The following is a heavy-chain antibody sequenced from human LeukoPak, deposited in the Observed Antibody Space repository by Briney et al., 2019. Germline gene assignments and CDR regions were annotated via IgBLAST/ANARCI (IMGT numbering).Heavy chain of an antibody. CDR3: ARDISAAAGTVGWFDP. Sequence: NPSETLSLTCTVSGGSISSYYWSWIRQPPGKGLEWIGYIYYSGSTNYNPSLKSRVTISVDTSKNQFSLKLSSVTAADTAVYYCARDISAAAGTVGWFDPWGQGTLVTVSS. J-gene: IGHJ5*02. D-gene: IGHD6-13*01. CDR1: GGSISSYY. CDR2: IYYSGST. V-gene: IGHV4-59*01.